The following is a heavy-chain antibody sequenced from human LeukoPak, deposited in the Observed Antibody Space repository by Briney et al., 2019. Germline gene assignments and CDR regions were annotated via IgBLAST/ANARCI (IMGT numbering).Heavy chain of an antibody. D-gene: IGHD2-15*01. J-gene: IGHJ4*02. CDR2: IYYSGST. CDR3: AREALGYCSGGSCYSSNSFDY. CDR1: GGSISSGGYY. V-gene: IGHV4-31*03. Sequence: SETLSLTCTVSGGSISSGGYYWGWIRQHPGKGLEWIGYIYYSGSTYYNPSLKSRVTISVDTSKNQFSLKLSSVTAADTAVYYCAREALGYCSGGSCYSSNSFDYWGQGTLVTVSS.